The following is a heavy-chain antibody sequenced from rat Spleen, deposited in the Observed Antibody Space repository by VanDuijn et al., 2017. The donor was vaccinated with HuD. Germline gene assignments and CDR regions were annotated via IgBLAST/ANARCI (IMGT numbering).Heavy chain of an antibody. D-gene: IGHD1-1*01. CDR3: ARLQSLFDY. Sequence: EVQLVESGGGLVHPGRSLKLSCAASVFTFSNYYMAWVRQTPRKGLEWVASISTGGGNTYYRDSVKGRFTISRDNAKSTLSLQMNSLRSEDTATYFCARLQSLFDYWGQGLMVTVSS. V-gene: IGHV5-25*01. J-gene: IGHJ2*01. CDR2: ISTGGGNT. CDR1: VFTFSNYY.